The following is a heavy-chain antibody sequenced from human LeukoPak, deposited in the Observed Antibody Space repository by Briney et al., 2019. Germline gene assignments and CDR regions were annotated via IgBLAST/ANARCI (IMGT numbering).Heavy chain of an antibody. CDR1: GFTFSSYA. D-gene: IGHD6-19*01. V-gene: IGHV3-23*01. CDR2: INANSGTT. Sequence: GGSLRLSCAASGFTFSSYAMTWVCQAPGKGLEWVSTINANSGTTSYAASVRGRFTISRDNSKNTLYLQLNTLRADDTATYYCAKPISGGLAVTADWFHPWGQGTLVVVSS. CDR3: AKPISGGLAVTADWFHP. J-gene: IGHJ5*01.